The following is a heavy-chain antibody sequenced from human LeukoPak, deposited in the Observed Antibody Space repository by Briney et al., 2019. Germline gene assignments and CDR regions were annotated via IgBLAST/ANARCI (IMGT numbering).Heavy chain of an antibody. CDR3: ARGDVVVRYFDY. D-gene: IGHD2-21*01. J-gene: IGHJ4*02. Sequence: SETLSLACAVAGGPISSSNWWSWVRQPPGKGLEWIGEIYDSGSTNYNPSLKSRVTISVDKSKNQFSLKLSSVTAADTAVYYCARGDVVVRYFDYWGQGTLVTVSS. V-gene: IGHV4-4*02. CDR1: GGPISSSNW. CDR2: IYDSGST.